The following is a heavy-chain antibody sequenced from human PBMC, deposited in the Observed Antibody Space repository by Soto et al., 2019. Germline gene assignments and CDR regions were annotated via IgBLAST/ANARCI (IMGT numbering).Heavy chain of an antibody. D-gene: IGHD3-22*01. CDR3: AREIGYYYDSSGYPGY. J-gene: IGHJ4*02. V-gene: IGHV4-30-4*01. CDR2: IYYSGST. CDR1: GGTINSGDYF. Sequence: SETLSLTCSVSGGTINSGDYFWSWIRQPPGKGLEWIGYIYYSGSTYYNPSLKSRVTISVDTSKNQFSLKLSSVTAADTAVYYCAREIGYYYDSSGYPGYWGQGTLVTVSS.